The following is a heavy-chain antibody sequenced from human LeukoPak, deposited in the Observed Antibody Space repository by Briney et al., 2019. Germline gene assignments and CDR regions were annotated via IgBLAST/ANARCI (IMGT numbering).Heavy chain of an antibody. CDR1: GYSFATSW. CDR2: IYPADSST. CDR3: ARRDDSKAFDY. J-gene: IGHJ4*02. D-gene: IGHD3-22*01. V-gene: IGHV5-51*01. Sequence: GESLKISCKGSGYSFATSWIGWVRQMPGKGLEWMGLIYPADSSTRYSSSFQGPITISADTSINTAYLQWSSLKASDTAMYYCARRDDSKAFDYWGQGTLVTVSS.